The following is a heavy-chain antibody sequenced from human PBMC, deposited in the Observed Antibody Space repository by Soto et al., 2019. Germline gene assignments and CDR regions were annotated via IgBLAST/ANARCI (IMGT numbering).Heavy chain of an antibody. CDR3: ARDLDVTTVTTSFDS. D-gene: IGHD4-17*01. CDR1: GFTFSKYY. J-gene: IGHJ4*02. Sequence: QVQLMQSGAEVKKPGASVKVACKTSGFTFSKYYMHWLRQVPGQGLEWVGVINPSGRTTSYAQKFLGRVTVTRDASTATVYSELNSLRSGDTAVYYCARDLDVTTVTTSFDSWGQGTLVTVSS. V-gene: IGHV1-46*01. CDR2: INPSGRTT.